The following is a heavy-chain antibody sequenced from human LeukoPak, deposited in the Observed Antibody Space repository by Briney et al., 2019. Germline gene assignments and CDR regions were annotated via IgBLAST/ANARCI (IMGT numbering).Heavy chain of an antibody. D-gene: IGHD3-22*01. CDR3: ARLPHYYDSSGYYYYGMDV. CDR1: GYSFTSYW. J-gene: IGHJ6*02. V-gene: IGHV5-51*01. CDR2: IYPGDSDT. Sequence: GESLKISCKGSGYSFTSYWIGWVRQMPGKGLEWMGIIYPGDSDTRYSPSFQGQVTISADKSISTAYLQWSSLKASGTAMYYCARLPHYYDSSGYYYYGMDVWGQGTTVTVSS.